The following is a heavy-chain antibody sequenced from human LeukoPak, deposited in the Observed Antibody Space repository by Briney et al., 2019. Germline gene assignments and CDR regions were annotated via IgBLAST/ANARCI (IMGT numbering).Heavy chain of an antibody. D-gene: IGHD3-3*01. CDR1: GGSISSYY. V-gene: IGHV4-59*01. J-gene: IGHJ6*03. CDR2: IYYSGST. CDR3: ARVTVRSGRIEYYYYYMDV. Sequence: SETLSLTCTVSGGSISSYYWSWIRQPPGKGLEWIGYIYYSGSTNYNPSLKSRVTISVDTSKNQFSLKLSSVTAADTAVYYCARVTVRSGRIEYYYYYMDVWGKGTTVTVSS.